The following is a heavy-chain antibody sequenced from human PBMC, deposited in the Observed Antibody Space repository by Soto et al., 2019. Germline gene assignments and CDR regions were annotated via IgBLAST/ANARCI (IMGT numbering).Heavy chain of an antibody. J-gene: IGHJ4*02. CDR1: GGTFSSYA. CDR3: ARTRGYSYGTFDY. CDR2: IIPIFGTA. V-gene: IGHV1-69*01. D-gene: IGHD5-18*01. Sequence: QVQLVQSGAEVKKPGSSVKVSCKASGGTFSSYAISWVRQAPGQGLEWMGGIIPIFGTANYAQKFQGRVTIPADESTSTADMELSSLRSDDTAVYYCARTRGYSYGTFDYWGQGTLVTVSS.